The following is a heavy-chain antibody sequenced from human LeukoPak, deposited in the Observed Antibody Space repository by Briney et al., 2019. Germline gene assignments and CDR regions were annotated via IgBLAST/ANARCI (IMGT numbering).Heavy chain of an antibody. CDR3: ASLLVPAAIGGGDYMDV. CDR2: IYHSGST. V-gene: IGHV4-38-2*02. CDR1: GYSISSGYY. D-gene: IGHD2-2*02. J-gene: IGHJ6*03. Sequence: PSETLSLTCTVSGYSISSGYYWGWIRQPPGKGLEWIGSIYHSGSTNYNPSLESRVTMSVDTSKNQFSLKLSSVTAADTAVYYCASLLVPAAIGGGDYMDVWGKGTTVTVSS.